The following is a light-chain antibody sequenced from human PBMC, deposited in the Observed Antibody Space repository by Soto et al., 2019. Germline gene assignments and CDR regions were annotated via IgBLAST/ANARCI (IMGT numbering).Light chain of an antibody. CDR3: QQYGSTPLT. Sequence: EIVLKQSPDTLSLSPGERATLSCRASQNIRNNYLAWYQQKPGQAPRFLIYDASSRATGIPDRFSGSGSGTDFALTISRLEPEEFAVYYCQQYGSTPLTFGGGTKVDIK. CDR1: QNIRNNY. V-gene: IGKV3-20*01. J-gene: IGKJ4*01. CDR2: DAS.